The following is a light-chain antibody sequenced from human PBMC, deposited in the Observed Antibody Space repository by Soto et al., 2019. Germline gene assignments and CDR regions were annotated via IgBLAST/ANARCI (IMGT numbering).Light chain of an antibody. CDR2: EVT. J-gene: IGLJ1*01. V-gene: IGLV2-23*02. Sequence: QSVLTQPAAVSGSPGQSITISCTGTSSDVGSYNLVSWYQQHLGKAPKLMIYEVTKWPSGVSNRFSGSKSGNTASLTISGLQAEDEADYYCCSYAGSSTFYVFGTGTKVTVL. CDR3: CSYAGSSTFYV. CDR1: SSDVGSYNL.